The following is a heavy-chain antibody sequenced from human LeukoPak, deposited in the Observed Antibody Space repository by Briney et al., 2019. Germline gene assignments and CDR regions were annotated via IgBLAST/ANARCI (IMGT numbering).Heavy chain of an antibody. CDR2: INPNSGDT. J-gene: IGHJ4*02. Sequence: GASVKVSCKASGYIFTDYFMNWVRQAPGQGLEWMGWINPNSGDTNIGQKFQGRVILTSDTSKSTAYVELASLKSDDTAVYYCARGRFRVTTSNACIGDYWGQGTLITVSS. D-gene: IGHD3-3*01. CDR3: ARGRFRVTTSNACIGDY. CDR1: GYIFTDYF. V-gene: IGHV1-2*02.